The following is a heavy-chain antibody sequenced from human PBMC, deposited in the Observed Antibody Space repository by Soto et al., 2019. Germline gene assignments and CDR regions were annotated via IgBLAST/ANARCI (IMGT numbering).Heavy chain of an antibody. V-gene: IGHV4-4*02. D-gene: IGHD6-13*01. CDR2: IYHSRTT. CDR1: GGSISSTNW. CDR3: AFPATADFDY. Sequence: PSETLSLTCAVSGGSISSTNWWTWVRQSPGRGLEWIGEIYHSRTTNYSPSLKSRVNIAVDMSTNHFSLTLISVTAADTAVYYCAFPATADFDYWGKGILVTVSS. J-gene: IGHJ4*02.